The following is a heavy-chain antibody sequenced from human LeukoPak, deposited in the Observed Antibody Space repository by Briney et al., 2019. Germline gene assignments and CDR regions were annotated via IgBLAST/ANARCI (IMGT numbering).Heavy chain of an antibody. Sequence: ASVKVSCKASGYTFTSYGISWVRQAPGQGLEWMGWISAYNGNTNYAQKLQGRVTMTTDTSTSTAYMELRSLRSDDTAVYHCARAVWSGYTYYYYYYGMDVWGQGTLVTVSS. CDR3: ARAVWSGYTYYYYYYGMDV. J-gene: IGHJ6*02. CDR1: GYTFTSYG. CDR2: ISAYNGNT. D-gene: IGHD3-3*01. V-gene: IGHV1-18*01.